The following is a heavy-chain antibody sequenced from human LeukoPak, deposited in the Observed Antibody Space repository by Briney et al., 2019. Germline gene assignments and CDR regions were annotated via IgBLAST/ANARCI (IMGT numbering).Heavy chain of an antibody. CDR1: GFTVNSNY. V-gene: IGHV3-66*01. CDR2: IYRGGST. D-gene: IGHD3-16*01. CDR3: ARDLGEGYGGGHAFDV. J-gene: IGHJ3*01. Sequence: GGSLRLSCAASGFTVNSNYMTWVRQAPGKGLEWVSFIYRGGSTFYAASVKGRFTISRDNSKNTLFLQMNNLRAEDTAVYYCARDLGEGYGGGHAFDVWGQGTMVTVSS.